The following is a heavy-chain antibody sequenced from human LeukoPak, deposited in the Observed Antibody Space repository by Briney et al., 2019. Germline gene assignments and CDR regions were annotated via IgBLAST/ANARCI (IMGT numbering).Heavy chain of an antibody. V-gene: IGHV3-21*01. Sequence: GGSLRLSCAASGFTFSDYSMNWVRQAPGKGLEWVSSISFTSSFVYYADSVKGRFPISRDNAKNSLYLQMNSVRAEDTAVYYCASERLVVRGITGYFDYWGQGTLVTVSS. CDR1: GFTFSDYS. J-gene: IGHJ4*02. CDR3: ASERLVVRGITGYFDY. CDR2: ISFTSSFV. D-gene: IGHD3-10*01.